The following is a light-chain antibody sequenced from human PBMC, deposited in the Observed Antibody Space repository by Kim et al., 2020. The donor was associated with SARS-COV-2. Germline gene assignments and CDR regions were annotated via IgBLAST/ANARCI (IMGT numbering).Light chain of an antibody. CDR3: QSYDKSLSGWV. V-gene: IGLV1-40*01. CDR1: LSNIGADYD. CDR2: NYD. Sequence: VPRSCTGNLSNIGADYDIHWYQQIAGTAPKLLIYNYDSRPSGVPDRFSGAKFGTSASLAITGLRADDEGNYYCQSYDKSLSGWVFGGGTQLTVL. J-gene: IGLJ3*02.